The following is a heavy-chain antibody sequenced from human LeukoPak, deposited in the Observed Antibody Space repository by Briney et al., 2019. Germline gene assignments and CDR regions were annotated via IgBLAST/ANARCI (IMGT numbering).Heavy chain of an antibody. J-gene: IGHJ4*02. V-gene: IGHV4-34*01. CDR2: INRSGTT. D-gene: IGHD1-26*01. CDR3: ARHAQSPYSGSFDY. CDR1: GGIFNGYY. Sequence: SETLSLTCAVYGGIFNGYYWSWIRQPPGKGLEWIGEINRSGTTNYNPTLKSRVTISVDTSKNQFSLKLSSVTAADTAVYYCARHAQSPYSGSFDYWGQGTLVTVSS.